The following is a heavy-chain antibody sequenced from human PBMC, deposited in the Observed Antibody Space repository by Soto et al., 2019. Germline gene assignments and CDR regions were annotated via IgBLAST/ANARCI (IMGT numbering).Heavy chain of an antibody. J-gene: IGHJ6*02. CDR3: ARQQLLPFYYALDV. D-gene: IGHD6-13*01. CDR1: GGSISGYY. Sequence: PSETLSLTCNVSGGSISGYYWSWIRQPPGKGLEYIGYIYYRGSTNYNPSLESRVTMSVDTSRNQFSLKVNSVIAADTAVYYCARQQLLPFYYALDVWGQGTTVTVSS. CDR2: IYYRGST. V-gene: IGHV4-59*01.